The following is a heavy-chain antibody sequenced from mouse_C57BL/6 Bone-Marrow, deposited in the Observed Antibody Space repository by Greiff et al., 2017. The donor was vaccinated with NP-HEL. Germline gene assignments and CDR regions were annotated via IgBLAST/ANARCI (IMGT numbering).Heavy chain of an antibody. CDR3: ARENWYFDV. CDR2: INPSTGGT. V-gene: IGHV1-42*01. J-gene: IGHJ1*03. Sequence: EVQLQQSGPELVKPGASVKISCKASGYSFTGYYMNWVKQSPEKSLEWIGEINPSTGGTTYNQKFKAKATLTVDKSSSTAYMQLKSLTSEDSAVYYCARENWYFDVWGTGTTVTVSS. CDR1: GYSFTGYY.